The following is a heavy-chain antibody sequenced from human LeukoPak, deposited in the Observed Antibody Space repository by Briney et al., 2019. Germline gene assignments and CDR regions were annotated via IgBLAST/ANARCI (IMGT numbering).Heavy chain of an antibody. J-gene: IGHJ4*02. Sequence: GGSLRLSCAASGFTFSNYWMIWVRQAPGRGLEWVGNIKQDGSQKRYADSVRDRFTISRDNAQTSLYLQLNSVTPGDTAVYYCARGGGHWFDFDYWGQGTLVTVSS. CDR3: ARGGGHWFDFDY. D-gene: IGHD3-10*01. V-gene: IGHV3-7*02. CDR1: GFTFSNYW. CDR2: IKQDGSQK.